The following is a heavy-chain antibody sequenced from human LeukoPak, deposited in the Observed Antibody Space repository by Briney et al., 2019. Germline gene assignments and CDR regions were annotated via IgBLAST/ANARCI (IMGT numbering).Heavy chain of an antibody. CDR2: IYSGGST. CDR3: ARVATGWGVDYFDY. Sequence: GGSLRLSCAASGFTVSSNYMSWVRQTPGKGLEWVSVIYSGGSTYYADSVKGRFTISRDNSKNTLYLQMNSLRAEDTAVYYCARVATGWGVDYFDYWGQGTLVTVSS. J-gene: IGHJ4*02. D-gene: IGHD3-9*01. V-gene: IGHV3-53*01. CDR1: GFTVSSNY.